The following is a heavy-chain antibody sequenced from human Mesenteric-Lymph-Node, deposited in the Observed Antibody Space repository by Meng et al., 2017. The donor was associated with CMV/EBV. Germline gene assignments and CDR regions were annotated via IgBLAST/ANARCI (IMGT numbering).Heavy chain of an antibody. CDR1: GGSISSSSYY. CDR3: ARDYSARRITMVRGWFDP. V-gene: IGHV4-39*07. Sequence: SETLSLTCTVSGGSISSSSYYWGWIRQPPGKGLEWIGSIYYSGSTYYNPSLKSRVTISVDTSKNQFSLKLSSVTAADTAVYYCARDYSARRITMVRGWFDPWGQGTLVTVSS. D-gene: IGHD3-10*01. CDR2: IYYSGST. J-gene: IGHJ5*02.